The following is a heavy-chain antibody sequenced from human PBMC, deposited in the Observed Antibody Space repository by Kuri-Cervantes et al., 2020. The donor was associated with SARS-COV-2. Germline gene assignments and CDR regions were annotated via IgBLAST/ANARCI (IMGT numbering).Heavy chain of an antibody. V-gene: IGHV3-23*01. J-gene: IGHJ4*02. Sequence: GESLKISCAASGFTFSSYAMSWVRQAPGKGLEWVSAISGSGGSTYYADSVKGRFTISRDNAKNMLYLYMNSLRADDTAVYYCARDSMTTRDFDYWGQGTLVTVSS. D-gene: IGHD4-11*01. CDR2: ISGSGGST. CDR3: ARDSMTTRDFDY. CDR1: GFTFSSYA.